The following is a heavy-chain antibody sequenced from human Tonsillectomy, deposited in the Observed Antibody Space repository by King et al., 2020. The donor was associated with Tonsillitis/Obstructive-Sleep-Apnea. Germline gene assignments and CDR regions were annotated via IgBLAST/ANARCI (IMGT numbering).Heavy chain of an antibody. CDR2: INHSGST. V-gene: IGHV4-34*01. J-gene: IGHJ3*02. CDR1: GGSFRGFY. CDR3: ARQGGGVGAFDI. D-gene: IGHD3-16*01. Sequence: VQLPQWGAGLLKPSETLSLTCAVYGGSFRGFYWSWIRQPPGKGLEWIGEINHSGSTNYNPSLKSRVTISVDRSENQFSLTLNSVTAADTAVYYCARQGGGVGAFDICGQGTMGTVSS.